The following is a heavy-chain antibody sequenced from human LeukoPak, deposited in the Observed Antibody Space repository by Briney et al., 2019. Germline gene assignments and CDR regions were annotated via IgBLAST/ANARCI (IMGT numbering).Heavy chain of an antibody. J-gene: IGHJ3*02. CDR1: GGSISSGGYY. Sequence: SQTLSLTCTVSGGSISSGGYYWSWIRQPPGKGLEWIGYIYRSGSTYYNPSLKSRVTTSVDRSKNQFSLKLSSVTAADTAVYYCARRMSSSLRGAFDIWGQGTMVTVSS. CDR3: ARRMSSSLRGAFDI. D-gene: IGHD2-2*01. CDR2: IYRSGST. V-gene: IGHV4-30-2*01.